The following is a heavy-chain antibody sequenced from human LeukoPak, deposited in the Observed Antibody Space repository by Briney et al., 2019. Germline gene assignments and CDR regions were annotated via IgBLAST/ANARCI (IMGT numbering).Heavy chain of an antibody. CDR3: ASQGDCSNTSCYPYFQH. J-gene: IGHJ1*01. V-gene: IGHV3-30*03. D-gene: IGHD2-2*01. CDR2: ISYDGSNK. CDR1: GFTFSSYG. Sequence: GRSLRLSCAASGFTFSSYGMHWVRQAPGKGLEWVAVISYDGSNKYYADSVKGRFTISRDNSKNTLYLQMNSLRAEDTAVYYCASQGDCSNTSCYPYFQHWGQGTLVTVSS.